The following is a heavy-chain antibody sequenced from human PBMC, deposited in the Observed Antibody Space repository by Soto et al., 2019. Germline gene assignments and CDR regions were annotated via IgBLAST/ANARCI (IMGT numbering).Heavy chain of an antibody. J-gene: IGHJ4*02. CDR1: GYTFTSYY. D-gene: IGHD3-22*01. CDR3: ARAHQDYYDSSGYHPPDY. CDR2: INPSGGST. Sequence: ASVKVSCKASGYTFTSYYMHWVRQAPGQGLEWMGIINPSGGSTSYAQKFQGRVTMTRDTSTSTVYMELSSLRSEDTAVYYCARAHQDYYDSSGYHPPDYWGRGTLVTVSS. V-gene: IGHV1-46*01.